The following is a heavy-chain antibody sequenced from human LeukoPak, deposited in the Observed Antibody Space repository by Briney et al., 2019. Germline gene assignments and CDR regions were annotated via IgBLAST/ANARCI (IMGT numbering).Heavy chain of an antibody. CDR1: GFIFSSYG. D-gene: IGHD3-10*01. V-gene: IGHV3-7*01. CDR3: VKVAKYYYGSETYYFFEH. Sequence: PGRSLRLSCAASGFIFSSYGMHWVRQLPGKGLEWVANINQDGTEKYYVDSVKGRFTISRDNAKNSLDLQMNSLRVEDTGIYYCVKVAKYYYGSETYYFFEHWGQGTPVTASS. CDR2: INQDGTEK. J-gene: IGHJ4*02.